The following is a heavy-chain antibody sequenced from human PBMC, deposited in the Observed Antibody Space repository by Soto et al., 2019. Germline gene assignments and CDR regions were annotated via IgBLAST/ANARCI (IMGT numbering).Heavy chain of an antibody. CDR3: ARIPYDKSGTICDY. V-gene: IGHV3-53*01. J-gene: IGHJ4*02. CDR1: GITVSSYY. CDR2: IYAGTIT. Sequence: EVQLVESGGGLIQPGGSLRLSCAVSGITVSSYYMSWVRQAAGKGLEWVSVIYAGTITYYADSVKGLFTIYRDNSKNTLNMEMNSLRVEDTAVYYCARIPYDKSGTICDYWGQGTLVTVSS. D-gene: IGHD3-22*01.